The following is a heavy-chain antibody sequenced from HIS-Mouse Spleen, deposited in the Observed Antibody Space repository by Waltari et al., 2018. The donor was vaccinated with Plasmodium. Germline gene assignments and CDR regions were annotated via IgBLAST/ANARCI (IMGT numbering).Heavy chain of an antibody. CDR3: ASSWYWYFDL. D-gene: IGHD6-13*01. CDR1: GFTFSSYW. Sequence: EVQLVESGGGLVQPGGSLRLSCAASGFTFSSYWMSWVRQAPGKGRDGVANIKKDGSEKYYVEAVKGRFTISRDNAKNSLYLQRNSLRAEDTAVYYCASSWYWYFDLWGRGTLVTVSS. CDR2: IKKDGSEK. V-gene: IGHV3-7*01. J-gene: IGHJ2*01.